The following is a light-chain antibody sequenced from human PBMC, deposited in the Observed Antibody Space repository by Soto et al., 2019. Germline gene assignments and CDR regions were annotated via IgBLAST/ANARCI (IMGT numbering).Light chain of an antibody. Sequence: EIVLTQSPATLSLSLGEKATLSCRASQSVSSYLAWYQQKPGQAPRLLIYDASNRATGIPARFSGSGSETDFTLTISSLEPEDFAVYFCQQRSSWTFGQGTKVDIK. CDR2: DAS. CDR3: QQRSSWT. V-gene: IGKV3-11*01. CDR1: QSVSSY. J-gene: IGKJ1*01.